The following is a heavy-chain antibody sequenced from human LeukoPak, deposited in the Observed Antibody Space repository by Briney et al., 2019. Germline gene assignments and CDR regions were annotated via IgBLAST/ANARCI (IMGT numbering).Heavy chain of an antibody. CDR3: ARDSTRRGSGGYVY. D-gene: IGHD1-26*01. V-gene: IGHV4-34*01. CDR1: GGSFSGYY. J-gene: IGHJ4*02. CDR2: IYYSGST. Sequence: SETLSLTCAVYGGSFSGYYWSWIRQPPGKGLEWIGSIYYSGSTYYNPSLKSRVTISVDTSKNQFSLKLSSVTAADTAVYYCARDSTRRGSGGYVYWGQGTLVTVSS.